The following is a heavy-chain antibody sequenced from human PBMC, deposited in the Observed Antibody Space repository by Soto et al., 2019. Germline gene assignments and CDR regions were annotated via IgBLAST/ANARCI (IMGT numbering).Heavy chain of an antibody. J-gene: IGHJ6*02. V-gene: IGHV4-31*03. CDR3: ARVCGGDCHHGMDV. CDR1: GGSISSSSYY. CDR2: IYYSGST. Sequence: SETLSLTCTVSGGSISSSSYYWSWIRQHPGKGLEWIGYIYYSGSTYYNPSLKSRVTISVDTSKNQLSLKLSSVTAADTAVYYRARVCGGDCHHGMDVWGQGTTVPVSS. D-gene: IGHD2-21*02.